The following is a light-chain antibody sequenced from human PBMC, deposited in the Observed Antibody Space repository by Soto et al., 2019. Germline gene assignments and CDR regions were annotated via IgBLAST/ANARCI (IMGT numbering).Light chain of an antibody. CDR2: EVS. Sequence: QSVLTQPVSVSGSPGQSITISCTGTSSDVGSYNLVSWYQQHPGKAPKLMIYEVSKRPSGVSNRFSGSKSGNTASLTISGLQAEDEADYYCCSYAGSSTLVFGGGTK. J-gene: IGLJ2*01. V-gene: IGLV2-23*02. CDR1: SSDVGSYNL. CDR3: CSYAGSSTLV.